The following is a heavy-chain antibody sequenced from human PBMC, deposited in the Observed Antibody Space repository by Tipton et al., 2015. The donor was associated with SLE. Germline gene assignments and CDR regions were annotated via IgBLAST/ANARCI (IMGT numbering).Heavy chain of an antibody. Sequence: TLSLTCAVSGGSISSDYWSWIRQPPGKGLEWIGYIYTSGSTNYNPSLKSRVTISVDTSKNQFSLKMSSVTAADTAVYYCARTIQFGPGDWGRGTLVTVSS. CDR1: GGSISSDY. D-gene: IGHD5-24*01. CDR3: ARTIQFGPGD. CDR2: IYTSGST. J-gene: IGHJ4*02. V-gene: IGHV4-4*09.